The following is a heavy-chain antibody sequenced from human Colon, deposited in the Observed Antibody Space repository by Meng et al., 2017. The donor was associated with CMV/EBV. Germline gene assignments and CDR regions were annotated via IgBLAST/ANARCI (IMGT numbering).Heavy chain of an antibody. CDR3: ASRYSSSWRDAFDI. Sequence: SVKVSCKASGYTFTSYGISWVRQAPGQGLEWMGGIIPILGIANYAQKFQGRVTITADKSTSTAYMELSSLRSEDTAVYYCASRYSSSWRDAFDIWGQGTMVTVSS. D-gene: IGHD6-13*01. CDR1: GYTFTSYG. CDR2: IIPILGIA. J-gene: IGHJ3*02. V-gene: IGHV1-69*10.